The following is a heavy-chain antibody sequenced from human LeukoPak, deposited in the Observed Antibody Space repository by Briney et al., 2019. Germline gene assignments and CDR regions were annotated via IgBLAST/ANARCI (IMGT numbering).Heavy chain of an antibody. CDR1: GGSISSGSYY. J-gene: IGHJ4*02. CDR2: IYYSGST. Sequence: PSQTLSLTCTVSGGSISSGSYYWSWIRQPAGKGLEWIGRIYYSGSTNYNPSLKSRVTISVGTSKNQFSLKLSSVTAADTAVYYCASQRYNWNGVRYYFDYWGQGTLVTVSS. CDR3: ASQRYNWNGVRYYFDY. D-gene: IGHD1-1*01. V-gene: IGHV4-61*02.